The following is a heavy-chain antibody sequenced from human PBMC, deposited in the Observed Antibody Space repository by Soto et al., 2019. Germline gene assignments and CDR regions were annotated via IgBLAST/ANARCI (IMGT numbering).Heavy chain of an antibody. CDR3: ARGTGTSPNYYFDY. CDR1: GFTFSSYS. J-gene: IGHJ4*02. CDR2: ISSFGTYI. V-gene: IGHV3-21*01. D-gene: IGHD1-1*01. Sequence: GGSLRLSCAASGFTFSSYSINWVRQAPGKVLEWVSSISSFGTYIYYADSVKGRFTISRDNAEKSVFLHMSSLRAEDTALYYCARGTGTSPNYYFDYGGQGTLVTVSS.